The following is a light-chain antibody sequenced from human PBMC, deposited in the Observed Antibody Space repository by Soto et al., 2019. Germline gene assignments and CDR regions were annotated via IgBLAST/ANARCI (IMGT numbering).Light chain of an antibody. V-gene: IGLV2-14*01. CDR2: DVS. Sequence: QSVLTQPASVSGSPGQSITISCTGTSSDVGGYNYVSWYQQHPGKAPKFMIYDVSNRPSGVSNRFSGSKSGNTASLTISGLQAEDEADYYCSSYTTSYTRQIVFGTGTRSPT. CDR3: SSYTTSYTRQIV. CDR1: SSDVGGYNY. J-gene: IGLJ1*01.